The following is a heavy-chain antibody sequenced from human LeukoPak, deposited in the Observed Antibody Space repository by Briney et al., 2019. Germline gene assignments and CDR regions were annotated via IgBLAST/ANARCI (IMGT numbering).Heavy chain of an antibody. V-gene: IGHV1-2*02. Sequence: ASVKVSCKTSGYIFSDYYVHWVRQAPRQGLEWMGWINPKSGDTHSAQRFQGRVTMTRDTSVTTAYMEVTRLTSDDTAVYYCARDSSGGYASHWGQGTLVTVSS. CDR2: INPKSGDT. J-gene: IGHJ4*02. CDR1: GYIFSDYY. CDR3: ARDSSGGYASH. D-gene: IGHD1-26*01.